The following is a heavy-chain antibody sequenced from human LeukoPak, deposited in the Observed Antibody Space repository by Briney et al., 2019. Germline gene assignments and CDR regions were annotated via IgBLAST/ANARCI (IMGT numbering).Heavy chain of an antibody. CDR3: ARPHYYDSRIDP. Sequence: SQTLSLTCTASGGSISCGDYYWSWIRQPPGKGLEWIAYMYYSGSTYYNPSLKSRVTMSADTSKNQLSLKLSSVTAADTAVYYCARPHYYDSRIDPWGQGILVTVSS. CDR2: MYYSGST. CDR1: GGSISCGDYY. J-gene: IGHJ5*02. V-gene: IGHV4-30-4*01. D-gene: IGHD3-22*01.